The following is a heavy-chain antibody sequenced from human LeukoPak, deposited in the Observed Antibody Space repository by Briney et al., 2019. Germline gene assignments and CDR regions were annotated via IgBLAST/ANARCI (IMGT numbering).Heavy chain of an antibody. CDR3: ARLCSWYGVYYFDY. V-gene: IGHV1-8*01. D-gene: IGHD6-13*01. J-gene: IGHJ4*02. Sequence: ASVKVSCKASGYTFTSYDINWVRQATGQGLEWMGWMNPNSGNTGYAQKFQGRVTMTRNTSISTAYMELSSLRSEDTAAYYCARLCSWYGVYYFDYWGQGTLVTVSS. CDR2: MNPNSGNT. CDR1: GYTFTSYD.